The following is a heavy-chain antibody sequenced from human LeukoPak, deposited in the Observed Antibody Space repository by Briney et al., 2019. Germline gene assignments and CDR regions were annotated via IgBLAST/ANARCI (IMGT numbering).Heavy chain of an antibody. CDR3: ARASRAAAGTGAFDY. D-gene: IGHD6-13*01. V-gene: IGHV3-13*05. Sequence: GGSLRLSCAASGFTFSSYDMHWVRQATGKGLEWVSAIGTAGDPYYPGSVKGRFTISRENAKNSLYLQMNSLRAGDTAVYYCARASRAAAGTGAFDYWGQGTLVTVSS. CDR1: GFTFSSYD. J-gene: IGHJ4*02. CDR2: IGTAGDP.